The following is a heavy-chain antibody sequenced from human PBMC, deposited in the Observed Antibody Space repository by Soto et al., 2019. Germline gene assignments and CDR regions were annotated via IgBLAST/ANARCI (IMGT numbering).Heavy chain of an antibody. V-gene: IGHV3-33*01. J-gene: IGHJ6*03. D-gene: IGHD2-21*02. CDR3: VRDRTANHYMDV. CDR2: IWSSGTNK. Sequence: QVQVVESGGGVVQPGRSLRLTCDVSGFTFSSYGMHWVRQAPGKGLEWVALIWSSGTNKYYADSVKGRFTISRDNSKNTLYLEMNSLRAEDTAVYYCVRDRTANHYMDVWGKGTTVTVSS. CDR1: GFTFSSYG.